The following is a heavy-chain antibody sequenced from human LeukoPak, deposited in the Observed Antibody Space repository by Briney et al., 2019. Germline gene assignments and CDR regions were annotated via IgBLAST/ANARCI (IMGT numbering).Heavy chain of an antibody. D-gene: IGHD2-2*01. Sequence: SETLSLTCTVSDGSISSYYWNWIRQPPGKGLEWIGFIYDSGSTNYNPSLYSRLTISVDTSKNQFSLKLTSVTAADTAVYYCARGGGDIVVVPAAQSVNWFDPWGQGTLVTVSS. CDR2: IYDSGST. V-gene: IGHV4-59*01. CDR3: ARGGGDIVVVPAAQSVNWFDP. CDR1: DGSISSYY. J-gene: IGHJ5*02.